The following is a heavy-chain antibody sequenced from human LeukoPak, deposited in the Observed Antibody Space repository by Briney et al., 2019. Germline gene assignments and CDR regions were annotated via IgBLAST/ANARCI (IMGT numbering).Heavy chain of an antibody. J-gene: IGHJ4*02. V-gene: IGHV3-23*01. D-gene: IGHD3-22*01. Sequence: GGSLRLSCAASGFTFSNDWMSWVRQAPGKGLEWVSAISGSGGSTYYADSVKGRFTISRDNSKNTLYLQMNSLRAEDTAVYYCAKDRYNYYDSSGYPAGWSQGTLVTVSS. CDR3: AKDRYNYYDSSGYPAG. CDR1: GFTFSNDW. CDR2: ISGSGGST.